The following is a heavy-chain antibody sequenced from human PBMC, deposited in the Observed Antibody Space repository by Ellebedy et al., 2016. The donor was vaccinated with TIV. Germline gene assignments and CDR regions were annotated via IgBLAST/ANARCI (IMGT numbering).Heavy chain of an antibody. V-gene: IGHV3-49*03. CDR3: ARKRPFDVMLDY. CDR1: GFTFGDYG. CDR2: IRSKAYGGTA. J-gene: IGHJ4*02. D-gene: IGHD3-16*01. Sequence: GESLKISCTASGFTFGDYGMTWFRQAPGEGLEWVGFIRSKAYGGTAEYAASVKGRFTISRDDSESIAFLQMNSLKIGDTAVYYCARKRPFDVMLDYWGQGTLVTVSS.